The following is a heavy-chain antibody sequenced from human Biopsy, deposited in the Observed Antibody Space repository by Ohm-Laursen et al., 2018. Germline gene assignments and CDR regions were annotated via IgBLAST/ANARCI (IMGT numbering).Heavy chain of an antibody. CDR1: GFSLSARGMC. V-gene: IGHV2-70*11. CDR2: VDWDDYK. J-gene: IGHJ6*02. Sequence: TQTLTLTYSFSGFSLSARGMCVSWILQAPGKALEWLARVDWDDYKDYSASLQTKLSISKDTSNDQMVLTVNNVDPADTATYYCARTPILIVSAGLVYRHRRHLQGMDVWGQGIAVTVS. D-gene: IGHD6-13*01. CDR3: ARTPILIVSAGLVYRHRRHLQGMDV.